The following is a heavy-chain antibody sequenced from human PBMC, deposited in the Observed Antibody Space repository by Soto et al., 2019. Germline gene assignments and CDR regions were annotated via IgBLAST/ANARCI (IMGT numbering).Heavy chain of an antibody. J-gene: IGHJ6*03. V-gene: IGHV3-23*01. CDR3: AKERGTTRKQRFYYYYYMDV. Sequence: GGSLRLSCAASGFTFSSYAMSWVRQAPGKGLEWVSAISGSGGSTYYADSVKGRFTISRDNSKNTLYLQMNSLRAEDTAVYYCAKERGTTRKQRFYYYYYMDVWGKGTTVTVSS. CDR1: GFTFSSYA. D-gene: IGHD4-4*01. CDR2: ISGSGGST.